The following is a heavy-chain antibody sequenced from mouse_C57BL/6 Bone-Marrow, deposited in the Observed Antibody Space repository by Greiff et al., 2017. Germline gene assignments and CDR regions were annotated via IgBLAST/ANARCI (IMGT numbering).Heavy chain of an antibody. Sequence: EVHLVESGGGLVKPGGSLKLSCAASGFTFSSYAMSWVRQTPEKRLEWVATISDGGSYTYYPDNVKGRFTISRDNAKNNLYLQMSHLKSEDTAMYYCARYHLWGQGTLVTVSA. CDR2: ISDGGSYT. CDR3: ARYHL. CDR1: GFTFSSYA. J-gene: IGHJ3*01. V-gene: IGHV5-4*01.